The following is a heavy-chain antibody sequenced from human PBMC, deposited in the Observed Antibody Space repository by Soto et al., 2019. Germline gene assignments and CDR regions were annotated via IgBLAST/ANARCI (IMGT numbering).Heavy chain of an antibody. CDR1: GYTFTGYY. CDR2: INPNSGGT. Sequence: ASVKVSCKASGYTFTGYYMHWVRQAPGQGLEWMGWINPNSGGTNYAQKFQGWVTMTRDTSISTAYMELSRLRSDDTAVYYCARSSEGYCSGGSCPVYYYYYYGMDVWGQGTTVTVSS. CDR3: ARSSEGYCSGGSCPVYYYYYYGMDV. V-gene: IGHV1-2*04. D-gene: IGHD2-15*01. J-gene: IGHJ6*02.